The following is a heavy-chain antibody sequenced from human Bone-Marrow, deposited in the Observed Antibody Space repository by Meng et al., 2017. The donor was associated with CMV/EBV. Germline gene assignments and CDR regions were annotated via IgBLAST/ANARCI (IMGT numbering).Heavy chain of an antibody. CDR3: ARGNAPYGDYLLCGMDV. CDR1: GYTFTSYA. CDR2: IIPIFGTA. J-gene: IGHJ6*02. Sequence: SVKVSCKASGYTFTSYAISWVRQAPGQGLEWMGGIIPIFGTANYAQKFQGRVTITTDESTSTAYMELSSLRSEDTAVYYCARGNAPYGDYLLCGMDVWGQGTTVTVSS. V-gene: IGHV1-69*05. D-gene: IGHD4-17*01.